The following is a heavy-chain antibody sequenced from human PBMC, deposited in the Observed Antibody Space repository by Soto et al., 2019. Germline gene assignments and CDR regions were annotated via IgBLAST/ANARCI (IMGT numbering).Heavy chain of an antibody. CDR3: ARQDYYGSGSPLIDY. CDR1: GGTFSSYA. Sequence: QVQLVQSGAEVKKPGSSVKVSCKASGGTFSSYAISWVRQAPGQGLEWMGGIMPIFGTANYAQKFQGRVTITADESTSTAYMELSSLRSEDTAVYYCARQDYYGSGSPLIDYWGQGTLVTVSP. J-gene: IGHJ4*02. CDR2: IMPIFGTA. V-gene: IGHV1-69*12. D-gene: IGHD3-10*01.